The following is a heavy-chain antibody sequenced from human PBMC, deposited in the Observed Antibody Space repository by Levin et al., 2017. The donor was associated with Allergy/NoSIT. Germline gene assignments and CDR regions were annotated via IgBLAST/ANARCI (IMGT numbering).Heavy chain of an antibody. CDR2: IDWDDDK. Sequence: SGPTLVKPPQTLTLTCTFSGFSLTPPGMRVSWIRPPPGKALEWLARIDWDDDKFYSSSLKTRLTVSKGTSKNQVVLTVTNMDAVDTATYYCARDQGRAGSTWFDPWGQGTLVTVSS. CDR3: ARDQGRAGSTWFDP. J-gene: IGHJ5*02. V-gene: IGHV2-70*04. D-gene: IGHD1-1*01. CDR1: GFSLTPPGMR.